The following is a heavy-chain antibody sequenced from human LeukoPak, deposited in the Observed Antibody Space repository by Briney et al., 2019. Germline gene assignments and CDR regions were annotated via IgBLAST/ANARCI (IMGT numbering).Heavy chain of an antibody. CDR3: ASLPHFWSGKIFDY. Sequence: GASVKVSCKASGYTFTGYYMHWVRQAPGQGLEWMGWINPNSGGTNYAQKFQGRATMTRDTSISTAYMELSRLRSDDTAVYYCASLPHFWSGKIFDYWGQGTLVTVSS. D-gene: IGHD3-3*01. CDR1: GYTFTGYY. J-gene: IGHJ4*02. CDR2: INPNSGGT. V-gene: IGHV1-2*02.